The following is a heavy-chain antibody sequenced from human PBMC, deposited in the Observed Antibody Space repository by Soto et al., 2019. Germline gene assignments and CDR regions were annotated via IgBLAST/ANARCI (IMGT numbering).Heavy chain of an antibody. V-gene: IGHV4-59*01. J-gene: IGHJ3*01. Sequence: PSETLSLTCTVSADSMNNYYWSWIRQPPGKGLEWIGYVHNSGINNYYPSLKSRVNISLVTSKNHFSLELTSVTTADTAVYYCARARGQKGLAFDFWGQGTMVTVSS. CDR1: ADSMNNYY. CDR2: VHNSGIN. CDR3: ARARGQKGLAFDF.